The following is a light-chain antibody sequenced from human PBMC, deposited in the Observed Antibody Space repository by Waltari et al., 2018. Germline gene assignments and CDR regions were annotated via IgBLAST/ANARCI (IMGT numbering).Light chain of an antibody. V-gene: IGKV4-1*01. J-gene: IGKJ3*01. Sequence: DIVMTQSPDSLAGSLGERATINCKSSQSVLWSSNNKNYLAWYQQKPGQPPKLLISRASTRESGVPDRFSGSGSGTDFTLTISSLQAEDVAFYYCQQYYSSSFTFGPGTKVDIK. CDR3: QQYYSSSFT. CDR1: QSVLWSSNNKNY. CDR2: RAS.